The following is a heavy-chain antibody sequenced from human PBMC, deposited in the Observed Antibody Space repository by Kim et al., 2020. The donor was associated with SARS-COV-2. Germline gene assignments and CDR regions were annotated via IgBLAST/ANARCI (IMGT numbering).Heavy chain of an antibody. Sequence: GGSLRLSCAASGFTFSSYAMSWVRQAPGKGLEWVSAISGSGGSTYYADSVKGRFTISRDNSKNTLYLQMNSLRAEDTAVYYCAKAPPIVVLWWYGMDVWGQGTTVTVSS. CDR3: AKAPPIVVLWWYGMDV. J-gene: IGHJ6*02. CDR2: ISGSGGST. V-gene: IGHV3-23*01. D-gene: IGHD2-2*01. CDR1: GFTFSSYA.